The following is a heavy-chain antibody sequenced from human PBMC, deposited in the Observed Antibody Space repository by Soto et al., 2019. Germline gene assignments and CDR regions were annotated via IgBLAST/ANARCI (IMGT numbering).Heavy chain of an antibody. CDR2: ISHSGSA. CDR1: DKAFRCGSYY. V-gene: IGHV4-34*01. Sequence: TSVPLSLPGTVSDKAFRCGSYYWSGIRPPPGKGLEWIGEISHSGSANYNPPLKSRVTISIDRSRNQFSLHLNSVTAADTAVYYCAAPGSYRGHAGCSALWGKGIAVTGS. D-gene: IGHD2-15*01. J-gene: IGHJ6*01. CDR3: AAPGSYRGHAGCSAL.